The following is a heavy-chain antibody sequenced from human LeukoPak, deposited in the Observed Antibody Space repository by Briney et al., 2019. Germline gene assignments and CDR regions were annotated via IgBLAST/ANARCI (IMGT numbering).Heavy chain of an antibody. CDR2: IYHSGST. V-gene: IGHV4-30-2*01. Sequence: SQTLSLTCAVSGGSISSGGYSWSWIRQPPGKGLEWIGYIYHSGSTYYNPSLKSRVTISVDRSKNQFSLKLSSVTAADTAVYYCATLSIMITFGGVSAWFDPWGQGTLVTVSS. CDR1: GGSISSGGYS. D-gene: IGHD3-16*01. J-gene: IGHJ5*02. CDR3: ATLSIMITFGGVSAWFDP.